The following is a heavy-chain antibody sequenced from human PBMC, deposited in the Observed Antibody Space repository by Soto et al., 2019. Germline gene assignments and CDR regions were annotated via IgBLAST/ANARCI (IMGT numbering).Heavy chain of an antibody. CDR3: ARDVTRPEIYYYFSAMDV. D-gene: IGHD5-18*01. V-gene: IGHV3-74*01. CDR2: IHSDGSST. Sequence: GGSLRLSCAASGFTFSDYWMHWVRQAPGKGLVWLSRIHSDGSSTTYADSVKGRFTISRDNTKNMLYLHMNGLRGEDTAVYYCARDVTRPEIYYYFSAMDVWGQGTTVTVSS. J-gene: IGHJ6*02. CDR1: GFTFSDYW.